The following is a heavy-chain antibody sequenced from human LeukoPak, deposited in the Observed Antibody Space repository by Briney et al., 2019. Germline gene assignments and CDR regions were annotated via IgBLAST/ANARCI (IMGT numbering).Heavy chain of an antibody. J-gene: IGHJ6*03. V-gene: IGHV3-49*04. Sequence: GGSLGLSCTPSGFTFGDYAMSWVRQAPGKGLEWVGFIRSKAYGGTTEYAAAVKGRFTISRDDSKSIAYLQMNSLKTEDTAVYYCTREGTGTTFWYYYYMDVWGKGTTVTVSS. CDR3: TREGTGTTFWYYYYMDV. CDR1: GFTFGDYA. D-gene: IGHD1-7*01. CDR2: IRSKAYGGTT.